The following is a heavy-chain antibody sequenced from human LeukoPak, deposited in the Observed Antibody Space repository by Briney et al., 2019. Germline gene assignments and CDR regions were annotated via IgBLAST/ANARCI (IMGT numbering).Heavy chain of an antibody. D-gene: IGHD3-3*01. V-gene: IGHV1-69*01. Sequence: ASVKVSCKASGGTFSSYAISWVRQAPGQGLEWMGGIIPIFGTANYAQKFQGRVTITADESTSTAYMELSSLRSEDTAVNYCARITIFGVVTPYYFDYWGQGTLVTVSS. CDR3: ARITIFGVVTPYYFDY. CDR2: IIPIFGTA. J-gene: IGHJ4*02. CDR1: GGTFSSYA.